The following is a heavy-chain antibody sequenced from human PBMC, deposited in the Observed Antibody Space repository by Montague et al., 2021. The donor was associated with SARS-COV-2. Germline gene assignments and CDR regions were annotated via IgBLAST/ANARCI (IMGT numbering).Heavy chain of an antibody. V-gene: IGHV4-39*01. CDR2: IYFSGSS. D-gene: IGHD2-15*01. J-gene: IGHJ5*02. Sequence: SETLSLTCTVSGGSVGSSGYYWGWIRQPPGKGLEWIGSIYFSGSSYYNPSLKSRVSISVDTSKNQFSLRLSSVTSADTTVYYCARHRRGGLVVADPNWFDPWGQGTLVTVSS. CDR1: GGSVGSSGYY. CDR3: ARHRRGGLVVADPNWFDP.